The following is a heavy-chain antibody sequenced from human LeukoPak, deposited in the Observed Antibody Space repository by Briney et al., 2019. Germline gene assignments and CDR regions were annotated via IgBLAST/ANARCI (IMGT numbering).Heavy chain of an antibody. V-gene: IGHV3-21*01. J-gene: IGHJ4*02. CDR1: GFTFSSYI. D-gene: IGHD6-19*01. Sequence: GGSLRLSCAASGFTFSSYIMNWVRQAPGKGLEWVSLISTSSSYIYYADSVKGRFTISRDNAKNSLYLQMNSLRVEDTAVYYCARAQWLAVGYYFDYWGQGTLVTVSS. CDR2: ISTSSSYI. CDR3: ARAQWLAVGYYFDY.